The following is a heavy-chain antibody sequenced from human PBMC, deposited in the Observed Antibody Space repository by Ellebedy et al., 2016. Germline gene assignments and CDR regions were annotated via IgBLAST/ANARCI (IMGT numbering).Heavy chain of an antibody. CDR3: ARGVGSGWFDP. CDR2: IFSDGNT. J-gene: IGHJ5*02. CDR1: GFTVSTNY. Sequence: GESLKISCAASGFTVSTNYMKWVRQAPGKGLEWVSAIFSDGNTYYADSVKGRFTISRDNSKNTLYLQMNSLRAEDTAVYYYARGVGSGWFDPWGQGTLVTVSS. V-gene: IGHV3-53*01. D-gene: IGHD2-15*01.